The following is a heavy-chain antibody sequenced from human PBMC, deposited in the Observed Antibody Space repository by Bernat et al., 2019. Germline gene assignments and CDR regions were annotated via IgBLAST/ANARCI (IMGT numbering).Heavy chain of an antibody. Sequence: EVQLVESGGGLVQPGGSLRLSCAASGFTVSSNYMSWVRQAPGKGLEWVSVIYSGGSTYYADSVKGRFTISRDNAKNSLYLQMNSLRAEDTALYYCAKTVGYYYYMDVWGKGTTVTVSS. CDR2: IYSGGST. D-gene: IGHD4-23*01. CDR1: GFTVSSNY. V-gene: IGHV3-66*01. CDR3: AKTVGYYYYMDV. J-gene: IGHJ6*03.